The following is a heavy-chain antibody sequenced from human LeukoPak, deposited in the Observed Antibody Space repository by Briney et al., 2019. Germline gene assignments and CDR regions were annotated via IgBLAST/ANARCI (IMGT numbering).Heavy chain of an antibody. J-gene: IGHJ4*02. D-gene: IGHD2-15*01. CDR2: INAGNGNT. Sequence: ASVKVSCKASGYTFNSYALHWVRQAPGQRPEWMGWINAGNGNTKYSQKFQGRVTITRDTSASTACMELSSLRSEDTAVYYCARDLLSDDSPYFDYWGQGTLVTVSS. CDR3: ARDLLSDDSPYFDY. CDR1: GYTFNSYA. V-gene: IGHV1-3*01.